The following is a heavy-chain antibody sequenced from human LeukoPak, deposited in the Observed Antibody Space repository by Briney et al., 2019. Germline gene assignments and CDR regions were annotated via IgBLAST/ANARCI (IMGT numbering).Heavy chain of an antibody. V-gene: IGHV3-30*02. D-gene: IGHD5-18*01. CDR2: IRYDGSNK. CDR1: GFTFSSYG. J-gene: IGHJ4*02. Sequence: PGGSLRLSCAASGFTFSSYGMHWVRQAPGKGLEWVAFIRYDGSNKYYADSVKGRLTISRDNSKNTLYLQMNSLRAEDTAVYYCAKLVFGYSYGYEEFDYWGQGTLVTVSS. CDR3: AKLVFGYSYGYEEFDY.